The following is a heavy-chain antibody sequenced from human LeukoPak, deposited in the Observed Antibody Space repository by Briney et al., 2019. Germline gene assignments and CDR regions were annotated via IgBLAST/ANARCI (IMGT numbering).Heavy chain of an antibody. D-gene: IGHD3-10*01. J-gene: IGHJ4*02. CDR1: GFTFSNYA. CDR3: TKLFPWFGELWEPAFGDY. CDR2: ISGSGGGT. Sequence: GGSLRLSCAASGFTFSNYAINWVRQAPGKGLEWVSGISGSGGGTFFADSVKGRFNIPRDNSKNTLFLQVNSLRVEDTAVYYCTKLFPWFGELWEPAFGDYWGQGTLVTVSS. V-gene: IGHV3-23*01.